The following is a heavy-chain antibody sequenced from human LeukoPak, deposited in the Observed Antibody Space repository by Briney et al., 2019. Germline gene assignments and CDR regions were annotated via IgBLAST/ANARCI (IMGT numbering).Heavy chain of an antibody. CDR3: ARGSLGGTLFDY. V-gene: IGHV4-34*01. Sequence: SETLSLTCAVYGGSFSGYYWSWIRQPPGKGLEWIGEINHSGSTNYNPSLKSRVTISVDTSKNQFSLKLSSVTAADTAVYYCARGSLGGTLFDYWGQGTLVTVSS. J-gene: IGHJ4*02. CDR1: GGSFSGYY. D-gene: IGHD3-16*01. CDR2: INHSGST.